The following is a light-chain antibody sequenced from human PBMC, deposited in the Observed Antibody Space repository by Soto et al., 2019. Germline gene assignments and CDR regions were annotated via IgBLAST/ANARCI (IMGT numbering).Light chain of an antibody. CDR1: QAVNTR. V-gene: IGKV3-11*01. CDR2: LAS. J-gene: IGKJ1*01. Sequence: EIVLTQSPATLSSFPGDRVTLSCRASQAVNTRLAWYQHRPGQAPRLLIYLASNRAAGVPARFSGSGSGTDFTLTISDVEPEDFAVYYCHQRQIWPRTFGQGTKVGIK. CDR3: HQRQIWPRT.